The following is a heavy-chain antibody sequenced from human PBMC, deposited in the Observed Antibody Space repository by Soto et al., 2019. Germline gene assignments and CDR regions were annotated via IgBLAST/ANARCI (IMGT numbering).Heavy chain of an antibody. J-gene: IGHJ4*02. D-gene: IGHD2-21*02. CDR1: GFTFSSYG. V-gene: IGHV3-30*18. CDR3: AKDDGDSYARNFDY. CDR2: ISYDGSNK. Sequence: QVQLVESGGGVVQPGRSLRLSCAASGFTFSSYGMHWVRQAPGKGLEWVAVISYDGSNKYYADSVKGRFTISRDNSKNPLYLQMNSLRAEDTAVYYCAKDDGDSYARNFDYWGQGTLVTVSS.